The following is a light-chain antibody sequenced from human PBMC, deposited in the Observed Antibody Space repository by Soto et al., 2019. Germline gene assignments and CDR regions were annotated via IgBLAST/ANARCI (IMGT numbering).Light chain of an antibody. CDR1: QSVSSSY. V-gene: IGKV3-20*01. J-gene: IGKJ5*01. CDR3: QHYGDSLSIT. Sequence: EIVLTQSPGTLSLSPGERATLSCRASQSVSSSYLAWYQQKPGQAPRLLIYGASSRATGIPDRFSGSGSGTDFTLTISRLEPGDFAVYYCQHYGDSLSITFGQGTRLESK. CDR2: GAS.